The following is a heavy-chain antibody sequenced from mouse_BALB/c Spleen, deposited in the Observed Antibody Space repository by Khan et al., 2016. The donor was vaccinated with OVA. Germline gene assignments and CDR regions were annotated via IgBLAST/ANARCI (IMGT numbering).Heavy chain of an antibody. V-gene: IGHV2-3*01. D-gene: IGHD2-10*01. CDR2: IWGDGST. CDR3: AKGGTYFGGYFDV. Sequence: QVQLKESGPGLVAPSQSLSITCTVSGFSFTNYGVSWVRQPPGKGLEWLGIIWGDGSTNYHSALISRLSITKDDSRSQVFLKLNSLQTDDTGTYYYAKGGTYFGGYFDVWGAGTTVTVSS. J-gene: IGHJ1*01. CDR1: GFSFTNYG.